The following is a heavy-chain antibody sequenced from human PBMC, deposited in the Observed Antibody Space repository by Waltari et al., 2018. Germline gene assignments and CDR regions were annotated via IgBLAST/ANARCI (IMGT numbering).Heavy chain of an antibody. D-gene: IGHD3-22*01. Sequence: QVQLVQSGAEVKKPGSSVKVSCKASGGTFNSYAISWVRQAPGQGLEWMGGSIPIFHTANYAQKFQGRVTITADDSTSTAYMELSSLRSEDTAIYYCARDREYYFDSSGYSSADAFDIWGQGTMVTVSS. CDR2: SIPIFHTA. CDR3: ARDREYYFDSSGYSSADAFDI. CDR1: GGTFNSYA. J-gene: IGHJ3*02. V-gene: IGHV1-69*01.